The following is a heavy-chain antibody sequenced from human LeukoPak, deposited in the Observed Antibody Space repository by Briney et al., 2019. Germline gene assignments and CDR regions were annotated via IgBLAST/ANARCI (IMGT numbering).Heavy chain of an antibody. CDR1: GYTFTGYY. CDR2: INPNSGGT. Sequence: GASVKVSCKASGYTFTGYYMHWVRQAPGQGLEWMGWINPNSGGTNYAQKFQGRVTMTRDTSISTAYMELSRLRSDDTAVYYCVREDYDSSGADAFDIWGQGTMVTVSS. D-gene: IGHD3-22*01. J-gene: IGHJ3*02. V-gene: IGHV1-2*02. CDR3: VREDYDSSGADAFDI.